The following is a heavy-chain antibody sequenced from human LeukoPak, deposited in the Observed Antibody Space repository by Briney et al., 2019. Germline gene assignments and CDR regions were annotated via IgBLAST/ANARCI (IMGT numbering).Heavy chain of an antibody. V-gene: IGHV4-59*12. CDR2: IYYSGSM. CDR1: GGSTSGYY. CDR3: ARKDIVVVPAASNWFDP. J-gene: IGHJ5*02. Sequence: SETLSLTCTVSGGSTSGYYWSWIRQPPGKGLEWIGYIYYSGSMNYNPSLKSRVTISVDTSKNQFSLKLSSVTAADTAVYYCARKDIVVVPAASNWFDPWGQGTLVTVSS. D-gene: IGHD2-2*01.